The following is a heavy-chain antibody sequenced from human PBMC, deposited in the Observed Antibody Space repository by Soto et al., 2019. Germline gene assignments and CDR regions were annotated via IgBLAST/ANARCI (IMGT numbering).Heavy chain of an antibody. CDR1: GYTFTSYY. D-gene: IGHD6-13*01. Sequence: ASVKVSCKASGYTFTSYYMHWVRQAPGQGLEWMGIINPSGGSTSHAQKFQGRVTMTRDTSTSTVYMELSSLRSEDTAVYYCASYSRGGYYYYGMDVWGQGTTVTVSS. J-gene: IGHJ6*02. CDR2: INPSGGST. CDR3: ASYSRGGYYYYGMDV. V-gene: IGHV1-46*01.